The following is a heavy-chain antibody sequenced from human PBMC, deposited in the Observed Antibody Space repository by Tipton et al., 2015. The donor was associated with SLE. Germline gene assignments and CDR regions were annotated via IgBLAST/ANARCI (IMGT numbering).Heavy chain of an antibody. J-gene: IGHJ4*02. Sequence: SLRLSCEASGFTFITSAMSWVRQAPGKGPEWVAMIWFDGSNIKYVDSVKGRFTISRDNSKNTLYLQMNSLRAEDTAVYYCARDTWEDQQLLDWGQGTLVTVSS. D-gene: IGHD3-10*01. CDR1: GFTFITSA. CDR2: IWFDGSNI. CDR3: ARDTWEDQQLLD. V-gene: IGHV3-33*08.